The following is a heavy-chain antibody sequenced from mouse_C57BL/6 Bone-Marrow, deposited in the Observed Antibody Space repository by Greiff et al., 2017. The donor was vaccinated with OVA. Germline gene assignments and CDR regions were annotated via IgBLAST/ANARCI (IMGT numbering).Heavy chain of an antibody. Sequence: VQLQQSGPELVKPGASVKISCKASGYSFTGYYMNWVKQSPEKSLEWIGEINPSTGGTTYNQKFKAKATLTVDKSSSTAYMQLKSLTSEDSAVYYCANDGSSYWYFDVWGTGTTVTVSS. J-gene: IGHJ1*03. V-gene: IGHV1-42*01. CDR3: ANDGSSYWYFDV. CDR2: INPSTGGT. CDR1: GYSFTGYY. D-gene: IGHD1-1*01.